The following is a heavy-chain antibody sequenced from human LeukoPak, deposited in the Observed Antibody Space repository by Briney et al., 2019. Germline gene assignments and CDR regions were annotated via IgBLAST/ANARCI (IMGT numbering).Heavy chain of an antibody. CDR2: IWYDGSNK. J-gene: IGHJ6*02. CDR3: AREYSSSGYYYGMDV. D-gene: IGHD6-6*01. Sequence: GRSLRLSCAASGFNFSSYGMHLVRQAPGKGLEWVAVIWYDGSNKYYADSVKGRFTISRDNSKNTLYLQMNSLRAEDTAVYYCAREYSSSGYYYGMDVWGQGTTVTVSS. V-gene: IGHV3-33*01. CDR1: GFNFSSYG.